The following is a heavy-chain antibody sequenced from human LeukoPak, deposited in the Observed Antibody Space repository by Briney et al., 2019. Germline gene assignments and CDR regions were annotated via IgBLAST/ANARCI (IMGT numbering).Heavy chain of an antibody. CDR2: ISSSSSYI. V-gene: IGHV3-21*01. D-gene: IGHD3-22*01. CDR3: ARDQMPQGYDSSGYPDAFDI. CDR1: GFTFSSYS. J-gene: IGHJ3*02. Sequence: GGSLRLSCAASGFTFSSYSMNWVRQAPGKGLEWVSSISSSSSYIYYADSVKGRFTISRDNAKNSLYLQMNSLRAEDTAVYYCARDQMPQGYDSSGYPDAFDIWGQGTMVTVSS.